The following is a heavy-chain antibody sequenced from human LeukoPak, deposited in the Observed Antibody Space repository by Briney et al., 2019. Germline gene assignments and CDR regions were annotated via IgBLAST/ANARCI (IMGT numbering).Heavy chain of an antibody. V-gene: IGHV3-30*18. J-gene: IGHJ4*02. CDR2: ISYDGSNK. CDR1: GFTFSSYG. CDR3: AKDRWELPTYFDY. Sequence: GGSLRLSCAASGFTFSSYGMHWVRQAPGKGLEWVAVISYDGSNKYYADSVKGRFTISRDNSKNTLYLQMNSLRAEDTAVYYCAKDRWELPTYFDYWGQGTLVTVSS. D-gene: IGHD1-26*01.